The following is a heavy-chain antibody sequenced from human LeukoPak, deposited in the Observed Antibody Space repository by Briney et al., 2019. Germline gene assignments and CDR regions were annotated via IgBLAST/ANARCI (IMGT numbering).Heavy chain of an antibody. CDR2: INPNTGDT. Sequence: ASVMVSCKASGYTFTAYYVHWVRQAPGQGLEWIGWINPNTGDTKYAPKFQGRVTMIKDTSTNSAYMELNKLTSDDTAVYYCGRGNKSFDPWGQGTLVTVSS. V-gene: IGHV1-2*02. CDR3: GRGNKSFDP. CDR1: GYTFTAYY. J-gene: IGHJ5*02.